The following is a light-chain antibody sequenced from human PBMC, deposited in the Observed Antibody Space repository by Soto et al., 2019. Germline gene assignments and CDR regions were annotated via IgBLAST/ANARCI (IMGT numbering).Light chain of an antibody. CDR1: QSISTY. V-gene: IGKV1-39*01. Sequence: DIPMTQSPSSLSASVGDRVTITCRASQSISTYLNWYQQKPGKAPKLLIYDTSSLQSGVPSRFSGSESGTDFILTISSLQPEDFATYYCQQSHRTPVTFGQGTKVEIK. CDR3: QQSHRTPVT. J-gene: IGKJ1*01. CDR2: DTS.